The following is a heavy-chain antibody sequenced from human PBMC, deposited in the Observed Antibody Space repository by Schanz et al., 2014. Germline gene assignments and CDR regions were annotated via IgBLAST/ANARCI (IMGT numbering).Heavy chain of an antibody. Sequence: QVQLVQSEAEVKKPGSSVKVSCKASGYTFTSYGINWVRQAPGQGLEWMGWISAYNGNTNYAQKLQGRVTMTTDTSTSTAYMELRSLRSDDTAVYYCARGGYSSGWYDRDIAHFDYWGQGTLVIVSS. CDR2: ISAYNGNT. V-gene: IGHV1-18*01. D-gene: IGHD6-19*01. J-gene: IGHJ4*02. CDR1: GYTFTSYG. CDR3: ARGGYSSGWYDRDIAHFDY.